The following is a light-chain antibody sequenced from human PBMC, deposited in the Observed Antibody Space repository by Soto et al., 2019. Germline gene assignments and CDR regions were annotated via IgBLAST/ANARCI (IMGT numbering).Light chain of an antibody. V-gene: IGKV1-39*01. CDR3: QQSHSTPPT. CDR2: GAS. Sequence: DIQMTQSPSSLSASVGDRVSITCRASQSINSYLNWYQQKPGKAPKLLIYGASNFQSGVPSRFSGSGSGTDFTLTISSLQPEDFATYFCQQSHSTPPTFGQGTKVDIK. J-gene: IGKJ1*01. CDR1: QSINSY.